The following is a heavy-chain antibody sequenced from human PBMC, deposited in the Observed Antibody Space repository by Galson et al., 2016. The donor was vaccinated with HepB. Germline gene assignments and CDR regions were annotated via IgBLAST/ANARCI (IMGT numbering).Heavy chain of an antibody. J-gene: IGHJ5*02. V-gene: IGHV4-59*01. CDR1: GGFIRSYY. CDR3: ARGASSSSYGSRWFDP. Sequence: ETLSLTCTVSGGFIRSYYWSWIRQPPGKGLEWIGYIYYSGSANYNTSLMSRVTISVDSSKNQFSLKLSSVTAADTAVYFCARGASSSSYGSRWFDPWGQGILVTVSS. CDR2: IYYSGSA. D-gene: IGHD6-6*01.